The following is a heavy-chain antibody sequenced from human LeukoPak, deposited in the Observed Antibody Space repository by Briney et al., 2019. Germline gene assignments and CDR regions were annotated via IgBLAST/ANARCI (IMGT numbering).Heavy chain of an antibody. V-gene: IGHV3-23*01. J-gene: IGHJ2*01. D-gene: IGHD1-26*01. CDR1: GVTLSSYA. Sequence: GGSLRLSCAASGVTLSSYAMSWDRQAPGMGLEWVSGLSSSGSGGNTYYADSVKGRFTISRDSSKNTLFLHMNTLRAEDTAIYYCAKDRPVGASYWYFDLWGRGTLVTVSS. CDR3: AKDRPVGASYWYFDL. CDR2: LSSSGSGGNT.